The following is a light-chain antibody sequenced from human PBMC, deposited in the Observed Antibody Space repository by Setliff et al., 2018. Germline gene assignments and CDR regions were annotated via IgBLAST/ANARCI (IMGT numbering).Light chain of an antibody. Sequence: QSALTQPPSASGSPGQSVTISCTGTSSDIGGYNYVSWYQQHPGKAPKLMLYEVSKRPSGVSNRFSASKSGNTASLTISGLQADDEADYYCCSYAGSGTLFGGGTKVTV. J-gene: IGLJ2*01. CDR2: EVS. V-gene: IGLV2-8*01. CDR1: SSDIGGYNY. CDR3: CSYAGSGTL.